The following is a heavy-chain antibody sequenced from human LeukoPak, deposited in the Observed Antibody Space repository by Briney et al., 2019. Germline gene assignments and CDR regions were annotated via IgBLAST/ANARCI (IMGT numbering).Heavy chain of an antibody. D-gene: IGHD3-16*01. CDR1: GFTFSYYE. CDR2: ISSSGNTM. Sequence: PGGSLRLSCAASGFTFSYYEMNWVRQAPGKGLEWLSYISSSGNTMYYADSVRGRFTISRDNAKNSLYLQMNSLRAEDTALYYCARRGDYWGQGTLVIVSS. J-gene: IGHJ4*02. V-gene: IGHV3-48*03. CDR3: ARRGDY.